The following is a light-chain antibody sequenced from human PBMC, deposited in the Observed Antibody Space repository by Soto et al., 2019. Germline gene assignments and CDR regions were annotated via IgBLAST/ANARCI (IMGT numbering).Light chain of an antibody. CDR3: QHSNNWPWT. J-gene: IGKJ1*01. V-gene: IGKV3-15*01. Sequence: ALPGGPRSRAPGGTENICRRASHSVGSTLAWYQQKPGQAPRLLMFDTSTRATGIPARFSGSGSGTEFTLTISSLQSDDFTVYYCQHSNNWPWTVGQGTKVDIK. CDR2: DTS. CDR1: HSVGST.